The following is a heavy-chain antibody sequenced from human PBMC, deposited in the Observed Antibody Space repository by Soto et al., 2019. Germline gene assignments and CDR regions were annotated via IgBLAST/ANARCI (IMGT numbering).Heavy chain of an antibody. CDR2: VSAYNGNT. V-gene: IGHV1-18*01. Sequence: QVQLVQSGAEVKKPGASVKVSCKSSGYTFTSYDITWVRQAPGQGLEWMGWVSAYNGNTNYAQKFQGRVSMTKDTTTSTVYMHVRSLRSDDTAMYYCARDWGGFDYWGQGTLVTVSS. CDR1: GYTFTSYD. J-gene: IGHJ4*02. D-gene: IGHD7-27*01. CDR3: ARDWGGFDY.